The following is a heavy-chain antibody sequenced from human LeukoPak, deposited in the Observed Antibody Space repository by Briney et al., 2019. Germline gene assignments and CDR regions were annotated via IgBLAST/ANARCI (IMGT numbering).Heavy chain of an antibody. V-gene: IGHV5-51*01. J-gene: IGHJ4*02. D-gene: IGHD6-13*01. CDR3: ARQPAAAGRIDY. Sequence: SGESLKISCQVSGYIFTSYWIGWVRQMPGKGLEWMGIIYPGDSDTRYSPSFQGQVTISADKSISTAYLQWSSLKASDTAMYYCARQPAAAGRIDYWGQGTPVTVSS. CDR2: IYPGDSDT. CDR1: GYIFTSYW.